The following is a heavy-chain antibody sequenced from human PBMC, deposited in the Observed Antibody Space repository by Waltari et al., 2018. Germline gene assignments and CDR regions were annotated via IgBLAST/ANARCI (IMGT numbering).Heavy chain of an antibody. V-gene: IGHV4-4*02. Sequence: QVQLQESGPGLVKPSGTLSLTCAVSGGYISSSNWWSWVRQPPGKGRVWIGEIYHSGSTNSNPSLNSRVTISVDKSKNQFSLKLSSVTAADTAVYYCARRQLGMVRDVDSPRFYYFDYWGQGTLVTVSS. CDR3: ARRQLGMVRDVDSPRFYYFDY. D-gene: IGHD3-10*01. CDR1: GGYISSSNW. CDR2: IYHSGST. J-gene: IGHJ4*02.